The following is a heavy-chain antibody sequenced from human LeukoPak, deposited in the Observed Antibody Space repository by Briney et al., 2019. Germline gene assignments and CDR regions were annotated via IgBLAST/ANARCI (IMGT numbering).Heavy chain of an antibody. V-gene: IGHV1-18*01. Sequence: ASVKVSCKASGYTYTSYGISWVRQAPGQGLEWLGWISTYNADTDYAQNLQGRVTMTTDTSTSTAYMELRSLRSEDTAVYYCARSSMVRRIHFDYWGQGTLVTVSS. CDR3: ARSSMVRRIHFDY. J-gene: IGHJ4*02. D-gene: IGHD3-10*01. CDR2: ISTYNADT. CDR1: GYTYTSYG.